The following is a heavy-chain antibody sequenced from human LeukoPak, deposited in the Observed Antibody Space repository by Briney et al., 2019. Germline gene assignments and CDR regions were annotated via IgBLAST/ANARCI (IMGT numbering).Heavy chain of an antibody. CDR1: GGSISSSNW. D-gene: IGHD3-16*02. CDR2: IYHSGST. Sequence: SETLSLTCAVSGGSISSSNWWSWVRQPPGKGLEWIGEIYHSGSTNYNPSLKSRVTISVDKSKNQFSLKLSSVTAADTAVYYCARDGSANYDYVWGSYRYWYYFDYWGQGTLVTVSS. V-gene: IGHV4-4*02. CDR3: ARDGSANYDYVWGSYRYWYYFDY. J-gene: IGHJ4*02.